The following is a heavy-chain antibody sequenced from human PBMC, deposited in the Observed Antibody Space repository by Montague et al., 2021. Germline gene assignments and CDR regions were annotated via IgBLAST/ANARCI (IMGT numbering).Heavy chain of an antibody. Sequence: TLSLTCTVSGGSISSGGYYWSWIRPHPGKGLEWIGYIYYRGSTYYNPSLKSRVSISVDTSKNQFSLKLSSVTAADTAVYYCARVTDSSGYYWGAFDIWGQGKMVTVSS. CDR1: GGSISSGGYY. J-gene: IGHJ3*02. D-gene: IGHD3-22*01. V-gene: IGHV4-31*03. CDR3: ARVTDSSGYYWGAFDI. CDR2: IYYRGST.